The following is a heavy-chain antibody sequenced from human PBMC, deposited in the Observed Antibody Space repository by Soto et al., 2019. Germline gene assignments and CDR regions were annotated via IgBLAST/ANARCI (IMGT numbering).Heavy chain of an antibody. CDR2: IYYSGST. D-gene: IGHD2-15*01. CDR3: ARRTILGNFYYYMDV. J-gene: IGHJ6*03. CDR1: GDSVSSSRYY. Sequence: SETLSLSCTVSGDSVSSSRYYWDWIRQPPGKGLEWIASIYYSGSTYYKPSLKSRVTISVDTSKNQFSLRLSSVTAADTAIYYFARRTILGNFYYYMDVRGKGTTVTVSS. V-gene: IGHV4-39*01.